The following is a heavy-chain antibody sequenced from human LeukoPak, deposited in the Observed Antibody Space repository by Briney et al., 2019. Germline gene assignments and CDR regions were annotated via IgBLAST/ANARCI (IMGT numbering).Heavy chain of an antibody. CDR3: AKVLSSTWYSVGY. Sequence: GALRLSCAASGFTFSSYAMSWVRQAPGKGLEWVSAISAGGGNTYCADSVKGRSTISRDNTKNTLYLQMNSLRAEDTAVYYCAKVLSSTWYSVGYWGQGTLVTVSS. V-gene: IGHV3-23*01. J-gene: IGHJ4*02. CDR2: ISAGGGNT. CDR1: GFTFSSYA. D-gene: IGHD6-13*01.